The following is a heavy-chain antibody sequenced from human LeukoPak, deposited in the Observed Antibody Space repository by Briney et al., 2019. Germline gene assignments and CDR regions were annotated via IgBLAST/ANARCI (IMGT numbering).Heavy chain of an antibody. CDR3: ARGKYQLDY. D-gene: IGHD2-2*01. CDR1: GGSISRYY. Sequence: SSETLSLTYTVSGGSISRYYWSWTRQPPGKGLEWIGHIYYSGSTNHNPSLRSRVTISVDTSKNQFSLKLSSVTAADTAVYYCARGKYQLDYWGQGTLVTVSS. J-gene: IGHJ4*02. V-gene: IGHV4-59*08. CDR2: IYYSGST.